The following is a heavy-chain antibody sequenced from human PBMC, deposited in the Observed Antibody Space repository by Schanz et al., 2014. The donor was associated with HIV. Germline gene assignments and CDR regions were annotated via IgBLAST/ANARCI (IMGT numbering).Heavy chain of an antibody. Sequence: VQLLESGGGLVQPGGSLRLSCAASGFTFSSYGMHWVRQAPGKGLEWVAVISYDGSNKYYADSVKGRFTISRDNSKNTLYLQMNSLRAEDTAVYYCAKEATVVTLAFDIWGQGTMVTVSS. J-gene: IGHJ3*02. CDR1: GFTFSSYG. V-gene: IGHV3-30*18. D-gene: IGHD4-17*01. CDR2: ISYDGSNK. CDR3: AKEATVVTLAFDI.